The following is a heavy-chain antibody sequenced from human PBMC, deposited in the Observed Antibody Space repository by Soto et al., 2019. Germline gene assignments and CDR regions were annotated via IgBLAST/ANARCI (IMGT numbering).Heavy chain of an antibody. D-gene: IGHD2-15*01. V-gene: IGHV3-23*01. J-gene: IGHJ4*02. Sequence: EVLLLESGRGLAQPGGSLRLSCAASGFTFTNYAMSWVRQAPGKGLEWVSGISDSGAATYYADSVKGRFTISRDNYKNTLYLQMSSLRAEDTAVYYCAKDRPLVVAAWFEYWGQGTLVTVSS. CDR1: GFTFTNYA. CDR2: ISDSGAAT. CDR3: AKDRPLVVAAWFEY.